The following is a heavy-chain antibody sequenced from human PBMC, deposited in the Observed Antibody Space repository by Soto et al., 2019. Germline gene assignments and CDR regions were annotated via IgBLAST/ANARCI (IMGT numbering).Heavy chain of an antibody. J-gene: IGHJ4*02. D-gene: IGHD6-19*01. Sequence: DVQLVESGGGLVQPGGSLRLSCEASGFTFSNYWMSWVRQAPGKGLEWVANIKQDGSENYYVDSVNGRFTTSRDNTKNSFYLQMNSLIDEDTAVYYCARDHINGWKFDYWGRGTLVNVSS. CDR3: ARDHINGWKFDY. V-gene: IGHV3-7*01. CDR2: IKQDGSEN. CDR1: GFTFSNYW.